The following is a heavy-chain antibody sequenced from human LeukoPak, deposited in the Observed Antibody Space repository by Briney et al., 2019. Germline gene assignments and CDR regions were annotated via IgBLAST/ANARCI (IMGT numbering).Heavy chain of an antibody. CDR1: GFTFSSSW. CDR3: ARDSFTYGNY. J-gene: IGHJ4*02. Sequence: GGSLRLSCAASGFTFSSSWMCWVRQAPGKGLEWVANINEDGSGKYYVDSVRGRFTISRDNTKNSLHLQMNSLRAEDTAVYYCARDSFTYGNYWGQGTLVTVSS. V-gene: IGHV3-7*01. CDR2: INEDGSGK. D-gene: IGHD3-10*01.